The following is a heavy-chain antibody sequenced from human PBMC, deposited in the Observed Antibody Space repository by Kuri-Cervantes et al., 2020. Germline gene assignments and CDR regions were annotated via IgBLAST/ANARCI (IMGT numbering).Heavy chain of an antibody. CDR3: ARDLSVVPSTYYYDSSGDLVLRY. CDR1: GYTFTDHY. V-gene: IGHV1-2*02. D-gene: IGHD3-22*01. CDR2: INPNSGGT. J-gene: IGHJ4*02. Sequence: ASVKVSCKASGYTFTDHYLHWVRQAPGQRLEWMGWINPNSGGTNYAQKFQGRVTMTRDTSISTAYMELSRLRSDDTAVYYCARDLSVVPSTYYYDSSGDLVLRYWGQGTLVTVSS.